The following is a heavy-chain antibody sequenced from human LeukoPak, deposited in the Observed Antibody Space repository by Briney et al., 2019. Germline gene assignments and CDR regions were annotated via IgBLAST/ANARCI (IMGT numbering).Heavy chain of an antibody. Sequence: SGGSLRLSCAASGFTFSSYGMNWVRQAPGKGLEWVSSISSSSSYIYYADSVKGRFTISRDKAKNSLNLQMNSLRAEDTAVYYCARGTTNLGDCSSTSCPGYDYWGQGTLVTVSS. V-gene: IGHV3-21*01. D-gene: IGHD2-2*01. CDR1: GFTFSSYG. CDR3: ARGTTNLGDCSSTSCPGYDY. CDR2: ISSSSSYI. J-gene: IGHJ4*02.